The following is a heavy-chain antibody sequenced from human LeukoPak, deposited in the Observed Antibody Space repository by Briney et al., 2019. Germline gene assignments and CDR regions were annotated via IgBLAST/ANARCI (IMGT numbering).Heavy chain of an antibody. Sequence: ASVKVSCKASGYTFTSYDINWVRQATGQGLEWMGWISRDNGNTNYAQKLQGRVTLTTDTSTNTAYMELRSLRSDDTAVYYCARGGTSGTYGLDYWGQGTLVTVSS. CDR1: GYTFTSYD. CDR3: ARGGTSGTYGLDY. CDR2: ISRDNGNT. V-gene: IGHV1-18*01. J-gene: IGHJ4*02. D-gene: IGHD1-26*01.